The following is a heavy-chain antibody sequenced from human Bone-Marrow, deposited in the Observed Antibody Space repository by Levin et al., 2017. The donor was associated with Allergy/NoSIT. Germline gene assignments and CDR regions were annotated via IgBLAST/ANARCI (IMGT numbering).Heavy chain of an antibody. CDR2: INHSGST. CDR1: GGSFSGYY. V-gene: IGHV4-34*01. D-gene: IGHD3-22*01. J-gene: IGHJ4*02. CDR3: ARGLLCDYYDSSGAAGRKYYFDY. Sequence: SETLSLTCAVYGGSFSGYYWSWIRQPPGKGLEWIGEINHSGSTNYNPSLKSRVTISVDTSKNQFSLKLSSVTAADTAVYYCARGLLCDYYDSSGAAGRKYYFDYWGQGTLVTVSS.